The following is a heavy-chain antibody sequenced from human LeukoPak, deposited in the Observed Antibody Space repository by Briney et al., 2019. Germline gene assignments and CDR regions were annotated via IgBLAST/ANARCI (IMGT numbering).Heavy chain of an antibody. Sequence: ASVKVSCKASGGTFSSYAISWVRQAPGQGLEWMGGIIPIFGTANYAQKFQGRVTITADESTSTAYMELSSLRSEDTAVYYCASLRSYYYYMDVWGKGTTVTVSS. CDR1: GGTFSSYA. J-gene: IGHJ6*03. V-gene: IGHV1-69*13. CDR2: IIPIFGTA. CDR3: ASLRSYYYYMDV.